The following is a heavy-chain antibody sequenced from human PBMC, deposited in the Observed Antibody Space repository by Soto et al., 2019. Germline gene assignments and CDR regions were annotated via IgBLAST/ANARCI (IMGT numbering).Heavy chain of an antibody. D-gene: IGHD2-2*01. CDR2: IKQDGSEK. Sequence: GGSLRLSCAASGFTFSSYWMSWVRQAPGKGLEWVANIKQDGSEKYYVDSVKGRFTISRDNAKNSLYLQMNSLRAEATAVYSCASSLPADPDAFDSWGQGTMVTVSS. J-gene: IGHJ3*02. CDR1: GFTFSSYW. CDR3: ASSLPADPDAFDS. V-gene: IGHV3-7*01.